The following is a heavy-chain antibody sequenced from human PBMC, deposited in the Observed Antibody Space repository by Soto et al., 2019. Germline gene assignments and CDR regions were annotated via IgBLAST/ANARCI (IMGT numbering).Heavy chain of an antibody. CDR1: GYIFLHYY. V-gene: IGHV1-46*01. D-gene: IGHD2-21*01. CDR2: INPNGGST. Sequence: ASLKVSCKASGYIFLHYYIHGVRQAPGQGLEWMAIINPNGGSTNYAQKFQGRVTVTSDTSTSTVSMELNSLGSDDTAVYFCARSLLQGDFWGQGTLVTVSS. J-gene: IGHJ4*02. CDR3: ARSLLQGDF.